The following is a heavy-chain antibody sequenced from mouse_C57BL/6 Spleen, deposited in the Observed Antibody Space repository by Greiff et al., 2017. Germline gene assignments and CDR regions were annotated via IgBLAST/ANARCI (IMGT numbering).Heavy chain of an antibody. V-gene: IGHV1-55*01. CDR2: IYPGSGST. J-gene: IGHJ4*01. Sequence: QVQLQQPGAELVKPGASVKMSCKASGYTFTSYWITWVKQRPGQGLEWIGDIYPGSGSTNYNEKFKSKATLTVDTSSSTAYMQLSSLTSEDSAVYYWARGDDYDVGDYYAMDYWGQGTSVTVSS. CDR3: ARGDDYDVGDYYAMDY. D-gene: IGHD2-4*01. CDR1: GYTFTSYW.